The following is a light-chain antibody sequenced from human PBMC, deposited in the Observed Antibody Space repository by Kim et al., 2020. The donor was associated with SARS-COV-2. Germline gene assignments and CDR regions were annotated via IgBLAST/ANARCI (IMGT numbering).Light chain of an antibody. J-gene: IGKJ1*01. CDR3: IQHNSYPLT. CDR2: ATS. V-gene: IGKV1-17*03. Sequence: ASVGDRVTIASRASQGISNNLAWFQQKPGKGPTRLICATSSLQGGVPSRFRASGSGTEFTLTISSLQPEDFATYYCIQHNSYPLTFCQGTKVDIK. CDR1: QGISNN.